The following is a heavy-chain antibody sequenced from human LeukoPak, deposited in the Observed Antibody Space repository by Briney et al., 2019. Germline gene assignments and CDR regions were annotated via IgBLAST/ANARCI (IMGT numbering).Heavy chain of an antibody. Sequence: ASVKVSCKASGYTFTDYYLHWVRQAPGQGLEWMGWISAYNGNTNYAQKLQGRVTMTTDTSTSTAYMELRSLRSDDTAVYYCARDRWELHYWGQGTLVTVSS. D-gene: IGHD1-26*01. CDR2: ISAYNGNT. J-gene: IGHJ4*02. CDR3: ARDRWELHY. V-gene: IGHV1-18*04. CDR1: GYTFTDYY.